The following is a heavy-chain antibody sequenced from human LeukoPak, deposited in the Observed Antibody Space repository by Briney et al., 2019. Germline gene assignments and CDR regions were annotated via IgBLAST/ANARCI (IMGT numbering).Heavy chain of an antibody. D-gene: IGHD2-2*01. CDR1: GFTFSSYS. CDR3: AREVDCSSTCCYALWFDP. CDR2: ISSSSSYI. V-gene: IGHV3-21*04. Sequence: GGSLRLSCAASGFTFSSYSMNWVRQAPGKGLEWVSSISSSSSYIYYADSVKGRFTISRDNAKNSLYLQMNSLRAEDTAVYYCAREVDCSSTCCYALWFDPWGQGTLVTVSS. J-gene: IGHJ5*02.